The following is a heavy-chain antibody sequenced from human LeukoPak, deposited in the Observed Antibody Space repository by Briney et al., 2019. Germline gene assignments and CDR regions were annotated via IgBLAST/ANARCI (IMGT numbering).Heavy chain of an antibody. CDR2: LSFDGSYE. D-gene: IGHD3-9*01. CDR3: TKDRSTSNVLTGYQDK. Sequence: GRSLRLSCAASGFTFSNYGMHWVRQAPGEGPGWVAVLSFDGSYEYYADSVKGRFTISRDNSENTLYLQMNSLRAADTAVYYCTKDRSTSNVLTGYQDKWGQGTLVTVSS. J-gene: IGHJ4*02. V-gene: IGHV3-30*18. CDR1: GFTFSNYG.